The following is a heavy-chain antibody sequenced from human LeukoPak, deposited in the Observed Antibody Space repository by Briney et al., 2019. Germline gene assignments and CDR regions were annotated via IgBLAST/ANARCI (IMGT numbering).Heavy chain of an antibody. D-gene: IGHD1-1*01. J-gene: IGHJ3*02. CDR1: GFTFSDYY. Sequence: GGSLGLSCAASGFTFSDYYMSWLRQAPGKGLEWVSYISSSGSTIYYADSVKGRFTISRDNAKNSLYLQMNSLRAEDTAVYYCAREVPSVWRNDAFDIWGQGTMVTVSS. CDR2: ISSSGSTI. V-gene: IGHV3-11*01. CDR3: AREVPSVWRNDAFDI.